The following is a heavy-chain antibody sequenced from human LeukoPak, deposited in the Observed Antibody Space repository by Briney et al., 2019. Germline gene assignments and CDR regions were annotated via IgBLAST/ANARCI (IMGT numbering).Heavy chain of an antibody. CDR3: AREERTFDP. V-gene: IGHV3-7*01. Sequence: PGGSLRLSCASSGFPFSSYWMNWVCQAPGKGLEWVANIKPDGTETFYGDSVRGRFTISRDNAKNSLYLQLNSLRAEDTAVYFCAREERTFDPWGQGTLVTVSS. CDR1: GFPFSSYW. J-gene: IGHJ5*02. CDR2: IKPDGTET.